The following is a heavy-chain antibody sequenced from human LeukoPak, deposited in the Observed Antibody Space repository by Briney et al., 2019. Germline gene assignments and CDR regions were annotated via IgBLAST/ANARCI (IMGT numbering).Heavy chain of an antibody. J-gene: IGHJ6*02. Sequence: PGGSLRLSCAASGFTFSSYAMSWVRQAPGKGLEWVSSISSSSYIYYADSVKGRFTISRDNAKNSLYLQMNSLRAEDTAVYYCARDVGVPAANSDSMDVWGQGTTVTVSS. CDR2: ISSSSYI. V-gene: IGHV3-21*01. D-gene: IGHD2-2*01. CDR3: ARDVGVPAANSDSMDV. CDR1: GFTFSSYA.